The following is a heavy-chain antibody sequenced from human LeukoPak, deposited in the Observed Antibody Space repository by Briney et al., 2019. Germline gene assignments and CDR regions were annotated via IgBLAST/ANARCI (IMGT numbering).Heavy chain of an antibody. D-gene: IGHD4-23*01. CDR1: GFTFRSYA. CDR2: ISGSGDST. CDR3: AKVVGGNSDY. J-gene: IGHJ4*02. V-gene: IGHV3-23*01. Sequence: PGGSLRLSYVASGFTFRSYAMSCVRQAPGKGLEWVSAISGSGDSTYYADSVKGRFTISRDNSKNTLFLQMNSLRAEDTAIYYCAKVVGGNSDYWGQGTLVTVSS.